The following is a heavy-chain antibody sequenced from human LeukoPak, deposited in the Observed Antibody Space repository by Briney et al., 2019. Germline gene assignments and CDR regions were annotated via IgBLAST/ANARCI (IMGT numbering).Heavy chain of an antibody. J-gene: IGHJ6*02. CDR2: IIPMFGTV. D-gene: IGHD1-26*01. V-gene: IGHV1-69*06. CDR1: GGAFSSYA. CDR3: ARDQKVGATPYFGMDV. Sequence: SVKVSCKASGGAFSSYAINWVRQAPGQGLEWMGRIIPMFGTVNYEQKFQGRVTIIADKFTSTAYMELSGLRFKDTAMYYCARDQKVGATPYFGMDVWGQGTTVTVSS.